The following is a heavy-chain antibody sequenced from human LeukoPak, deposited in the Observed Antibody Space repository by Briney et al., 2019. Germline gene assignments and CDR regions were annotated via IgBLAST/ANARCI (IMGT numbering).Heavy chain of an antibody. CDR3: ARDVKQQLVRGFDY. Sequence: PGGSLRLSCAASGFTVSSNYMTWVRQAPGKGLEWVSSIISSSSYIYYADSVKGRFTISRDNAKSSLYLQMNSLRAEDTAVYYCARDVKQQLVRGFDYWGQGTLVTVSS. CDR1: GFTVSSNY. CDR2: IISSSSYI. D-gene: IGHD6-13*01. J-gene: IGHJ4*02. V-gene: IGHV3-21*01.